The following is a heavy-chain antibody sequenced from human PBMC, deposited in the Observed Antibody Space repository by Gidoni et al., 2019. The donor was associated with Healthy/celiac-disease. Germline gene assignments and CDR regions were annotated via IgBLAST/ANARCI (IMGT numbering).Heavy chain of an antibody. CDR3: AKDPSGRDDY. J-gene: IGHJ4*02. Sequence: QVQLVESGGGVVQPGRSLRLSCAASGFTFSSYGMHWVRQAPGKGLEWVAVISYDGSNKYYADSVKGRFTISRDNSKNTLYLQMNSLRAEDTAVYYCAKDPSGRDDYWGQGTLVTVSS. D-gene: IGHD1-26*01. CDR2: ISYDGSNK. V-gene: IGHV3-30*18. CDR1: GFTFSSYG.